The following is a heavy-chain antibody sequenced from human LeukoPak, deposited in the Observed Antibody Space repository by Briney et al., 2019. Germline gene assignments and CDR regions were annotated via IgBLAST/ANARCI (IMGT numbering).Heavy chain of an antibody. CDR1: GFTFGGNA. Sequence: GGSLRLSCAASGFTFGGNAMSWVRQAPEKGLEWVSAISGGGTNTYYADSGKGRFSISRDNSKNTLYLQMNSLRAEDTALYYCAKIGWAAEAATGYYWGQGTLVTVSS. CDR3: AKIGWAAEAATGYY. D-gene: IGHD6-13*01. V-gene: IGHV3-23*01. CDR2: ISGGGTNT. J-gene: IGHJ4*02.